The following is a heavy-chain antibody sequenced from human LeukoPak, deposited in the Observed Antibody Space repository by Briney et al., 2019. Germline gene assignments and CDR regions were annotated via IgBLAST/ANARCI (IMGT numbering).Heavy chain of an antibody. V-gene: IGHV3-23*01. Sequence: GGSLRLSCAASGFTFSSYGMSWVRQAPGKGLEWVSTISGSGGRTYYADSVKGRFTISRDNSKNTLYLQMNSLRAEDTALYYCAKAGYTEWLGLYYFDYWGQGTLVTVSS. CDR2: ISGSGGRT. CDR1: GFTFSSYG. D-gene: IGHD6-19*01. J-gene: IGHJ4*02. CDR3: AKAGYTEWLGLYYFDY.